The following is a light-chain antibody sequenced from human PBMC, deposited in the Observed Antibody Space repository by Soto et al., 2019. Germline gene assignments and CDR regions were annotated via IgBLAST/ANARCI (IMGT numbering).Light chain of an antibody. CDR1: SSNIGAGYD. J-gene: IGLJ2*01. V-gene: IGLV1-40*01. Sequence: QSVLTQPPSVSGAPGQRVTISCTGSSSNIGAGYDVHWYQHLAGTAPKLLIYGNSNRPSGGPDRFSGSKSGTSASLAITGLQAEDVADYYCQSYDSSLSGVVFGGGTKLTVL. CDR3: QSYDSSLSGVV. CDR2: GNS.